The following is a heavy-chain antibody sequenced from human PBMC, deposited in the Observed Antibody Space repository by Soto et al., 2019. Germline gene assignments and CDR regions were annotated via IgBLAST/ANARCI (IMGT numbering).Heavy chain of an antibody. CDR3: ARTDSSGYYFVY. Sequence: QVQLQESGPGLVKPSQTLSLTCTVSGDFISSGGYYWSWIRQLPGKGLEWIGYIYSSGTTYYNPSLKSRITISVDTSKNQFSLNLSSVTAADTAVYYSARTDSSGYYFVYWGQGTLVTV. CDR2: IYSSGTT. D-gene: IGHD3-22*01. J-gene: IGHJ4*02. CDR1: GDFISSGGYY. V-gene: IGHV4-31*03.